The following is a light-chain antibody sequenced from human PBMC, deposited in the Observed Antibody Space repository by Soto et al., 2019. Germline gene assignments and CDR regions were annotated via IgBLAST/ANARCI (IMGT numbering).Light chain of an antibody. CDR2: DAS. CDR3: QQYHDWPWT. J-gene: IGKJ1*01. Sequence: SVSPGERATVSCRASQDISNNLAWYQQRPGQSPRLLIYDASTRATDIPARFSGSGSGTECTLTISGLQSEDFAVYYCQQYHDWPWTFGQGTKVEIK. CDR1: QDISNN. V-gene: IGKV3-15*01.